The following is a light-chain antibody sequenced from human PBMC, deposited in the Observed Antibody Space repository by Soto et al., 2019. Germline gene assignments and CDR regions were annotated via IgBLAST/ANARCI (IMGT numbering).Light chain of an antibody. Sequence: EIVMTQSPATLSVSPGERATLSCRASQSVSSTLAWYQLRPGQAPSLLIYGASTRATGIPARFSGSGSGTEFNLTISSLQSEDFAVYYCQQYNDWPRTFGQGTKVEIK. CDR2: GAS. CDR3: QQYNDWPRT. V-gene: IGKV3-15*01. CDR1: QSVSST. J-gene: IGKJ1*01.